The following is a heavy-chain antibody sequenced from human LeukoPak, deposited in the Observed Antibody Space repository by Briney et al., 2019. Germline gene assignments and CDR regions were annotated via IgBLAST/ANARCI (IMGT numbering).Heavy chain of an antibody. CDR3: GREGIAAPTGFDD. V-gene: IGHV1-69*05. Sequence: SVKVSCKASGGTFSSYAISWVRQAPGQGLEWMGRIIPIFGTANYAQKFQGRVTITTDESTSTAYMELSSLRSEDTAVYYCGREGIAAPTGFDDWGQGTLVTVSS. D-gene: IGHD6-13*01. CDR2: IIPIFGTA. CDR1: GGTFSSYA. J-gene: IGHJ4*02.